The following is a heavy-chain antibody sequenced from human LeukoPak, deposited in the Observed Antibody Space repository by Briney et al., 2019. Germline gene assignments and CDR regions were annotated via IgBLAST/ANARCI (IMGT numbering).Heavy chain of an antibody. J-gene: IGHJ4*02. Sequence: GGSLRLSCAASGFTFSSNWMHWVRQAPGKGLVWVSRIISNENSATYADSVKGRFTISRDNAKNTLYLQMNSLRAEDTAVYYCARDLGYCTNGVCHTRFDYWGQGTLVAVSS. D-gene: IGHD2-8*01. V-gene: IGHV3-74*01. CDR1: GFTFSSNW. CDR3: ARDLGYCTNGVCHTRFDY. CDR2: IISNENSA.